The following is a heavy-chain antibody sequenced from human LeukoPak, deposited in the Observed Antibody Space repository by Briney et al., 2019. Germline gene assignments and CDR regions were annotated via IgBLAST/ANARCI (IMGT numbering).Heavy chain of an antibody. Sequence: GGSLRLSCAASGFTFSSYSMNWVRQAPGKGLEWVSSISSSSYVYYADSVKGRFTISRDNAKNSLYLQMNSLRAEDTAVYYCARELSQSYYGMDVWGQGTTVTVSS. V-gene: IGHV3-21*01. CDR1: GFTFSSYS. J-gene: IGHJ6*02. CDR3: ARELSQSYYGMDV. D-gene: IGHD5/OR15-5a*01. CDR2: ISSSSYV.